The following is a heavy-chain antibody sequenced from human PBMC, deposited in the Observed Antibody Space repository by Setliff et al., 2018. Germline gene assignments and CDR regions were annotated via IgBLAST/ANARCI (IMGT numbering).Heavy chain of an antibody. CDR2: INHSGST. Sequence: PSETLSLTCAVYGGSFSGYYWSWIRQPPGKGLEWIGEINHSGSTNYNPSLKSRVTISVDTSKNQFSLKLSPVTAADTAVYYCVTAASARSRWYDMGWFDPWGQGTLVTVSS. J-gene: IGHJ5*02. CDR1: GGSFSGYY. V-gene: IGHV4-34*01. D-gene: IGHD3-22*01. CDR3: VTAASARSRWYDMGWFDP.